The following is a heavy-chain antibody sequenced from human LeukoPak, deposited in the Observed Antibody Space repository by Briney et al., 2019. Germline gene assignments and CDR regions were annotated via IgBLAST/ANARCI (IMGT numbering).Heavy chain of an antibody. CDR3: ARGAYLLRYFDWPTHQDAFDI. CDR2: INPNSGGT. CDR1: GYTFTGYY. D-gene: IGHD3-9*01. Sequence: ASVKVSCKASGYTFTGYYMHWVRQAPGQGLEWMGWINPNSGGTNYAQKFQGWVTMTRHTSISTAYMELSRLRSDDTAVYYCARGAYLLRYFDWPTHQDAFDIWGQGTMVTVPS. V-gene: IGHV1-2*04. J-gene: IGHJ3*02.